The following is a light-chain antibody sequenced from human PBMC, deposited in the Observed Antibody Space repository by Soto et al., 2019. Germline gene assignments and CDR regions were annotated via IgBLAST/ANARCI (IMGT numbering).Light chain of an antibody. CDR1: SSDTGAYKY. J-gene: IGLJ3*02. V-gene: IGLV2-14*01. CDR2: DVS. Sequence: QPVLAQPASVSGSPGQSITISCTGTSSDTGAYKYVNWYQQHPGKVPKVIIYDVSNRPSGVSDRFSGSKSGNTASLTISGLQAEDEADYYCNSYTSSETLVFGGGTKLTVL. CDR3: NSYTSSETLV.